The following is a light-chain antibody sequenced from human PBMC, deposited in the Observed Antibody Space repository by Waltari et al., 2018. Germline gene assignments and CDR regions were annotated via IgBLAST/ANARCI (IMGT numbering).Light chain of an antibody. Sequence: QSVLTQPPSASGTPGQRVTCSCSGSSSNNGCDYVSWYQQLPGTAPKLLVYSNTPRPSGVPDRFSGSKSDTSASLAISGLRSEDEADYYCAAWDDSLSGPVFGGGTKLTVL. CDR3: AAWDDSLSGPV. J-gene: IGLJ2*01. CDR1: SSNNGCDY. CDR2: SNT. V-gene: IGLV1-47*01.